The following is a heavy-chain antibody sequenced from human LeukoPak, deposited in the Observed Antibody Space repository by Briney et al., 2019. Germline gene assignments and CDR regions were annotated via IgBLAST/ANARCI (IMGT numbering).Heavy chain of an antibody. Sequence: SETLSFTCAVYGGSFSGYYWSWIRQPPGKGLEWIGEINHSGSTNYNPSLKSRVTISVDTSKNQFSLKLSSVTAADTAVYYCARGGSSWYRPSRPDWFDPWGQGTLVTVSS. V-gene: IGHV4-34*01. CDR2: INHSGST. CDR3: ARGGSSWYRPSRPDWFDP. D-gene: IGHD6-13*01. CDR1: GGSFSGYY. J-gene: IGHJ5*02.